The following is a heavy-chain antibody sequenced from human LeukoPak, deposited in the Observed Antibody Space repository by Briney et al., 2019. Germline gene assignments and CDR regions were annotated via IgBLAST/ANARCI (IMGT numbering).Heavy chain of an antibody. D-gene: IGHD2-2*01. CDR1: GFTFSSYW. CDR2: IKQDGSEK. CDR3: ARDGGVVPAALDY. J-gene: IGHJ4*02. V-gene: IGHV3-7*03. Sequence: GGSLRLSCAASGFTFSSYWMSWVRQAPGKGLEWVANIKQDGSEKYYVDSVKGRFTISRDNAKNSLYLQMNSLRAEDTAVYYCARDGGVVPAALDYWGQGTLVTVSS.